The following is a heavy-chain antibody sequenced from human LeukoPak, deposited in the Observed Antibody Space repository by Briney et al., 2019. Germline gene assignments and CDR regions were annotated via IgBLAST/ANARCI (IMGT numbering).Heavy chain of an antibody. J-gene: IGHJ4*02. Sequence: PGGSLRLSCAASGFTFSSYGMHWVRQAPGKGLEWVAFIRYDGSNKYYADSVKGRFTISRDNSKNTLYLQMNSLRTEDTAVFYRAKDPARGGGPYFDYWGQGTLVTVSS. D-gene: IGHD3-16*01. CDR1: GFTFSSYG. CDR3: AKDPARGGGPYFDY. CDR2: IRYDGSNK. V-gene: IGHV3-30*02.